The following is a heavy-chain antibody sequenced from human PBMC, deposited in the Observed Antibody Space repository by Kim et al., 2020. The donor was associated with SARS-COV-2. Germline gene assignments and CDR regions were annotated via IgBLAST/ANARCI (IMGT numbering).Heavy chain of an antibody. CDR3: ARDDSSGYSRDAFDI. D-gene: IGHD3-22*01. Sequence: PALKSRVTIAVDTSKNRFSLKLSSVTAADTAVYYCARDDSSGYSRDAFDIWGQGTMVTVSS. J-gene: IGHJ3*02. V-gene: IGHV4-34*01.